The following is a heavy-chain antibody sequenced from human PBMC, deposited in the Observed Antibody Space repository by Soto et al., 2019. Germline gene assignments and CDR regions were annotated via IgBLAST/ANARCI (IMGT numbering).Heavy chain of an antibody. J-gene: IGHJ4*02. CDR3: RKGRPLGNQGAFDS. Sequence: EVQLLESGGGLVQPGGSLRLSCAASGFTFSSYTMSWVRQAPGKGLGWVSGISGSGGSTYYADSVKGRFTISRDNDKNTLYLQMSGLRADDTAVYCCRKGRPLGNQGAFDSWGQGNLVTVSS. V-gene: IGHV3-23*01. CDR2: ISGSGGST. CDR1: GFTFSSYT. D-gene: IGHD3-16*01.